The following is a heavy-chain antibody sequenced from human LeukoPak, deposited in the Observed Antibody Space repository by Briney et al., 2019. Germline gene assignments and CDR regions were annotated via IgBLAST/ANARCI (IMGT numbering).Heavy chain of an antibody. D-gene: IGHD3-3*02. Sequence: SETLSLTCTVSGGSLNIFYWSWIRQPPGKGLEWLGYITYTGSTNYNPSLKSRVTISIDTSKMQFSLRVNSVTAADTAVYFCAASIWRTFIDYWGQGSLLTVSS. J-gene: IGHJ4*02. CDR2: ITYTGST. V-gene: IGHV4-59*01. CDR1: GGSLNIFY. CDR3: AASIWRTFIDY.